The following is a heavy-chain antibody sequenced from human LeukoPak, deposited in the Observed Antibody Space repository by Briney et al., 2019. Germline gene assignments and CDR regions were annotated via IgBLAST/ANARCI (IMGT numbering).Heavy chain of an antibody. CDR1: GFTFSGSA. J-gene: IGHJ4*02. V-gene: IGHV3-73*01. CDR3: TRDYGVLFDY. CDR2: IRSKANSYAT. Sequence: GGSLRLSCAASGFTFSGSAIHWVRQASGKGLEWVGRIRSKANSYATSPAASVKGRFTISRDDSKNTAYLQMNSLKTEDTAVYYFTRDYGVLFDYWGQGTLVTVSS. D-gene: IGHD4-17*01.